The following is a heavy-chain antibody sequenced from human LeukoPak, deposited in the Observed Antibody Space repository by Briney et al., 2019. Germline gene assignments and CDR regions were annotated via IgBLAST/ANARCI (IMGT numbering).Heavy chain of an antibody. V-gene: IGHV1-2*02. CDR1: GYTFTGYY. CDR2: INPNGGGT. Sequence: GASVKVSCKASGYTFTGYYMHWVRQAPGQGLEWMGWINPNGGGTNYAQKFQGRVTMTRDTSISTAYMELSRLRSDDTAVYYCARGGYSYGYMGYFDYWGQGTLVTVSS. J-gene: IGHJ4*02. CDR3: ARGGYSYGYMGYFDY. D-gene: IGHD5-18*01.